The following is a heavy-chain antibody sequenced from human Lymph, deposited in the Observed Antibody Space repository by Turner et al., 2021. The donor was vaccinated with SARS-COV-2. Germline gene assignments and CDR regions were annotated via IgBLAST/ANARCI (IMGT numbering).Heavy chain of an antibody. V-gene: IGHV3-53*02. CDR3: ARDNPHDAMDI. Sequence: EVQLVETGGGLIQPGGSLTLSCAASGFNVSRNYMSWVRQAPGKGLEWVSVIYSGGSKFYADSVRGRFTISRDNSKNTLYLQMNSLRAEDTAVYYCARDNPHDAMDIWGQGTMVTVSS. CDR1: GFNVSRNY. CDR2: IYSGGSK. J-gene: IGHJ3*02.